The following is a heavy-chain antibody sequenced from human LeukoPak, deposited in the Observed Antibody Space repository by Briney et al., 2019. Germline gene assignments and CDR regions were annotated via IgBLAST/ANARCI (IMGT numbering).Heavy chain of an antibody. V-gene: IGHV3-74*01. CDR1: GFTFSSYW. CDR3: AKDVAYDSSGYPGPFDY. J-gene: IGHJ4*02. CDR2: INTDGSST. Sequence: GGSLRLSCAASGFTFSSYWMHWVRQAPGKGLVWVSRINTDGSSTSYADSVKGRFTISRDNAKNSLYLQMNSLRAEDTALYYCAKDVAYDSSGYPGPFDYWGQGTLVTVSS. D-gene: IGHD3-22*01.